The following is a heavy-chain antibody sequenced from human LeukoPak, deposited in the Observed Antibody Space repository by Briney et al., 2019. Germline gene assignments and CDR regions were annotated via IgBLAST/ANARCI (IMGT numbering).Heavy chain of an antibody. D-gene: IGHD2-15*01. CDR1: GGSISSYY. J-gene: IGHJ4*02. Sequence: SETLSLTCTVSGGSISSYYWSWVRQPAGKGLEWIGRIHSSGTNNYNPSLKSRVTMSVDTSKNQFSLKVNSVTAADTAVYYCARVFGYCSGGSCYSGDYWGQGTLVTVSS. CDR3: ARVFGYCSGGSCYSGDY. CDR2: IHSSGTN. V-gene: IGHV4-4*07.